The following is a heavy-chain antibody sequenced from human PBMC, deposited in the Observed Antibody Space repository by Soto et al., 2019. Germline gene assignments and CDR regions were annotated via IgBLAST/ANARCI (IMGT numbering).Heavy chain of an antibody. Sequence: GGSLRLSCAASGFTFDDYAMHWVRQAPGKGLEWVSGISWNSGSIGYADSVKGRFTISRDNAKNSLYLQMNSLRAEDTALYYCAKDGGSLTRRIAAAGAGYYMDVWGKGTTVTVSS. D-gene: IGHD6-13*01. CDR3: AKDGGSLTRRIAAAGAGYYMDV. V-gene: IGHV3-9*01. J-gene: IGHJ6*03. CDR1: GFTFDDYA. CDR2: ISWNSGSI.